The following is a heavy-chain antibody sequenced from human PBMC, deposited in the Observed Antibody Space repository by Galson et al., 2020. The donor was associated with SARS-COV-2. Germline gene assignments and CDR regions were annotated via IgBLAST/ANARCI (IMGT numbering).Heavy chain of an antibody. CDR2: ISSSGSTI. D-gene: IGHD3-10*01. V-gene: IGHV3-11*01. CDR1: GFTFSDYY. J-gene: IGHJ5*02. Sequence: NSGGSLRLSCAASGFTFSDYYMSWIRQAPGKGLEWVSYISSSGSTIYYADSVTGRFTISGDNAKNSLYLQMNSLRAEDTAVYYCAREADNITMVRDNWFDPWGQGTLVTVSS. CDR3: AREADNITMVRDNWFDP.